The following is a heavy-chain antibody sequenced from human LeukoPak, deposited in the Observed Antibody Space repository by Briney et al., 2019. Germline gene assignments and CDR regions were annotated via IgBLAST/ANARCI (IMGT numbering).Heavy chain of an antibody. J-gene: IGHJ3*02. Sequence: GGSLRLSCAASGFTFDDYAMHWVRQAPGKGLEWVSGISWNGGYIGYADSVKGRFTISRDNAKNSLYLQMNSLRAEDTALYYCAKDTGIAVAGTGSFHIWGQGTMVTVSS. CDR3: AKDTGIAVAGTGSFHI. CDR2: ISWNGGYI. CDR1: GFTFDDYA. V-gene: IGHV3-9*01. D-gene: IGHD6-19*01.